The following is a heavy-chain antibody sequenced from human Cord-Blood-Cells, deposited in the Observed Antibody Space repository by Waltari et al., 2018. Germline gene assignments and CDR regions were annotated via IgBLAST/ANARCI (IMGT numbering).Heavy chain of an antibody. Sequence: EVQLVESGGGLVKPGGSLRLSCAASGFTFSSYSMNWVRQAPGKGLEWVSTISRSSSYIDYADSVKGRFTISRDNAKNSLYLQMNSLRAEDTGVYYCARGQLGFDPWGQGTLVTVSS. CDR2: ISRSSSYI. CDR3: ARGQLGFDP. CDR1: GFTFSSYS. J-gene: IGHJ5*02. D-gene: IGHD1-1*01. V-gene: IGHV3-21*01.